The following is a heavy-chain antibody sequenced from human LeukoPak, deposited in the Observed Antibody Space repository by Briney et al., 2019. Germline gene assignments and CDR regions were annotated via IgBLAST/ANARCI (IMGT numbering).Heavy chain of an antibody. Sequence: SVKVSCKASGGTFSSYAISWVRQAPGQGLEWMGRIIPILGIADYAQKFQGRVTITADKSTSTAYMELSSLRSEDTAVYYCAAAGVVVVAATYSNAFDIWGQGTMVTVSS. CDR2: IIPILGIA. V-gene: IGHV1-69*04. CDR3: AAAGVVVVAATYSNAFDI. CDR1: GGTFSSYA. D-gene: IGHD2-15*01. J-gene: IGHJ3*02.